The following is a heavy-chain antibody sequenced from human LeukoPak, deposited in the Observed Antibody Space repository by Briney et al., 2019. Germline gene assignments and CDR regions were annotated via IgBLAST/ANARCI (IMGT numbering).Heavy chain of an antibody. CDR3: AREWIQLWFFDY. CDR1: GGSISSGSYY. CDR2: IYTSGST. D-gene: IGHD5-18*01. V-gene: IGHV4-61*02. Sequence: PSETLSLTCTVSGGSISSGSYYWSWIRQPAGKGLEWIGRIYTSGSTNYNPSLKSRVTISVDTSKNQFSLKLSSVTAADTAVYYCAREWIQLWFFDYWGQGTLVTVSS. J-gene: IGHJ4*02.